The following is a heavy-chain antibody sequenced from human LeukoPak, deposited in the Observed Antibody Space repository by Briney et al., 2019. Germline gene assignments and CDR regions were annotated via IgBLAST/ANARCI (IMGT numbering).Heavy chain of an antibody. CDR2: ISGSGGST. CDR3: AKATTGYSSGWLDY. V-gene: IGHV3-23*01. J-gene: IGHJ4*02. D-gene: IGHD6-19*01. CDR1: GFTFSSYA. Sequence: GGSLRLSCAASGFTFSSYAMSWVRQAPGKGLEWVSAISGSGGSTYYADSVKGRFTISRDNSKNTLYLQMNSLRAEDTAVYYCAKATTGYSSGWLDYWGQGTLVTVSS.